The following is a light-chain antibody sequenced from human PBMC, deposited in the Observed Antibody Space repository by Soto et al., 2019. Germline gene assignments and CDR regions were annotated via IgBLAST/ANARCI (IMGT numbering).Light chain of an antibody. V-gene: IGKV3-15*01. CDR2: GIS. CDR3: QQHSKWPIT. J-gene: IGKJ5*01. Sequence: EIVMTQSPGTLSLSPGETATLSCRASQSIDSNYLAWYQQKPGQAPRLLVYGISTRATDIPARFSGSGSGTEFTLTISSLQSEDFAIYYCQQHSKWPITFGQGTRWRL. CDR1: QSIDSN.